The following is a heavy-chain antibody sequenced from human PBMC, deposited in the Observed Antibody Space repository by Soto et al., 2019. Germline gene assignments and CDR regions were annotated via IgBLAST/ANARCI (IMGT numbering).Heavy chain of an antibody. CDR2: ISAYNGNT. Sequence: QVQLVQSGAEVKKPGASVKVSCKASGYTFTSYGISWVRQAPGQGLEWMGWISAYNGNTNYAQKLQGRVNMTTATTTSSAYTEERGLRSDATAVYYFARALSRNYWFDPWGQGTLVTVSS. CDR1: GYTFTSYG. CDR3: ARALSRNYWFDP. V-gene: IGHV1-18*01. J-gene: IGHJ5*02.